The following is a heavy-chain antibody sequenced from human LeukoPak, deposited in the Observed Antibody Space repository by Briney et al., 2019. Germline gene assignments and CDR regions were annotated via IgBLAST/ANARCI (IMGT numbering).Heavy chain of an antibody. D-gene: IGHD5-12*01. V-gene: IGHV3-53*01. J-gene: IGHJ4*02. CDR3: ARDPLYSGYGFAY. CDR2: IYSGGST. CDR1: GFTVSSNY. Sequence: GGSLRLSCAASGFTVSSNYMSWVRQAPGKGLEWVSVIYSGGSTYYADSVKGRFTISRDNSKNTLYLQMNSLRAEDTAVYYCARDPLYSGYGFAYWGQGTLVTVSS.